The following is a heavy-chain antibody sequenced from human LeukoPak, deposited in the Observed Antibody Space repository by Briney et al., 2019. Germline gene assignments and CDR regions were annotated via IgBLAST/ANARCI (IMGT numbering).Heavy chain of an antibody. CDR3: ARVRLADERAWAY. Sequence: ASVKVSCKASGYTFSDFYIHWVRQAPGQGLEYVGWITPKSGDTYSPQRFQGRATMTRDASISTAYMELSSLRPDDTAVYFCARVRLADERAWAYWGQGTLVTVSS. CDR2: ITPKSGDT. D-gene: IGHD3-3*02. CDR1: GYTFSDFY. J-gene: IGHJ4*02. V-gene: IGHV1-2*02.